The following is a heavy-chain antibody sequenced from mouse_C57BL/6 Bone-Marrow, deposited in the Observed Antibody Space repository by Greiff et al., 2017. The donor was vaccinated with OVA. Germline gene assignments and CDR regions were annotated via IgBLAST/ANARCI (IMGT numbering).Heavy chain of an antibody. CDR3: AYPYIPYYFDY. J-gene: IGHJ2*01. CDR1: GYTFTSYW. CDR2: IDPNSGGT. V-gene: IGHV1-72*01. D-gene: IGHD1-3*01. Sequence: VQLQQPGAELVKPGASVKLSCKASGYTFTSYWMHWVKQRPGRGPEWIGRIDPNSGGTKYNEKFKSKATLTVDKPSSTAYMQLSSLTSEDSAVYYCAYPYIPYYFDYWGQGTTLTVSS.